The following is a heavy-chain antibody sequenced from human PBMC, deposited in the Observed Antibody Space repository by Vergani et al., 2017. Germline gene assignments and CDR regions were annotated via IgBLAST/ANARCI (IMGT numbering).Heavy chain of an antibody. CDR2: INNSGST. V-gene: IGHV4-34*01. Sequence: QVQLQQWGAGLLKPSETLSLTCAVYGGSFSGYYWSWIRQPPGKGLEWIGEINNSGSTNYNPSLKSRVTISVDTSKNQFSLKLSSVTAADTAVYYCAIGNAVGRTDYWGQGCLVTVSS. D-gene: IGHD1/OR15-1a*01. CDR3: AIGNAVGRTDY. CDR1: GGSFSGYY. J-gene: IGHJ4*02.